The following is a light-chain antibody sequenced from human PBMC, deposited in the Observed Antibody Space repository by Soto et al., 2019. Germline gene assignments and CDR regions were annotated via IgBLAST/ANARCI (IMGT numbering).Light chain of an antibody. V-gene: IGLV2-8*01. CDR3: SSNAGSTNIV. CDR1: SSDVGGYDY. CDR2: GVT. Sequence: QSALAQPPSASGSPGQSATISCSGTSSDVGGYDYVSWYQQHPGKAPNVLIYGVTKRSSGVPDRFSGSKAGYTAYLTVSGLQAEDEADYYCSSNAGSTNIVFGTGTKVTVL. J-gene: IGLJ1*01.